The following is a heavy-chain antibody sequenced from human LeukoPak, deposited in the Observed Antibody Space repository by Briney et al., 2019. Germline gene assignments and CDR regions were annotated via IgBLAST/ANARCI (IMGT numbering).Heavy chain of an antibody. J-gene: IGHJ4*02. Sequence: PSETLSLTCTVSGGSISSYYWSWIRQPPGKGLEWIGYVYSSGSTNYNPSLKSRVTISVDTSKNQFSLKLNSVTAADTAVYYCARYSYGGYYFDYWGQGILVTVSS. CDR3: ARYSYGGYYFDY. CDR1: GGSISSYY. CDR2: VYSSGST. V-gene: IGHV4-59*01. D-gene: IGHD5-18*01.